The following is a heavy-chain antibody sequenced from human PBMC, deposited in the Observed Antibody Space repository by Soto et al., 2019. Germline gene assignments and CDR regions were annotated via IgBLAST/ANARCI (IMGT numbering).Heavy chain of an antibody. Sequence: EVQLVESGGGLVKPGGSLRLSCAASGFTFSSYSMNWVRQAPGKGLEWVSSISSSSSYIYYADSVKGRFTISRDNANTSLYLQMNSLRAEYTAVYYCARDQSVAARPHGAYYYYGMDVWGQGTTVTVSS. V-gene: IGHV3-21*01. D-gene: IGHD6-6*01. J-gene: IGHJ6*02. CDR1: GFTFSSYS. CDR3: ARDQSVAARPHGAYYYYGMDV. CDR2: ISSSSSYI.